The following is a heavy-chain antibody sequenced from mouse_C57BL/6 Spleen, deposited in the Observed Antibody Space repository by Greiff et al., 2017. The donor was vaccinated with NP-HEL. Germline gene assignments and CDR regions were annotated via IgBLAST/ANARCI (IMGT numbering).Heavy chain of an antibody. V-gene: IGHV3-6*01. CDR2: ISYDGSN. CDR1: GYSITSGYY. D-gene: IGHD2-2*01. Sequence: EVKLQESGPGLVKPSQSLSLTCSVTGYSITSGYYWNWIRQFPGNKLEWMGYISYDGSNNYNPSLKNRISITRDTSKNQFFLKLNSVTTEDTATYYCARGGYDAWFAYWGQGTLVTVSA. CDR3: ARGGYDAWFAY. J-gene: IGHJ3*01.